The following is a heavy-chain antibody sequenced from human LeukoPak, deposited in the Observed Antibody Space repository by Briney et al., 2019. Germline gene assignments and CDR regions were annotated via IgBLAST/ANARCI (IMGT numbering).Heavy chain of an antibody. CDR2: ISSSSSYT. Sequence: GGSLRLSCAASGFTFSDYYMSWIRQAPGKGLEWVSYISSSSSYTNYADSVKGRFTVSRDNSNNTLYLQMNSLRAEDTALYYCAKDRGSSGWYSDYWGQGTLVTVSS. J-gene: IGHJ4*02. V-gene: IGHV3-11*05. D-gene: IGHD6-19*01. CDR1: GFTFSDYY. CDR3: AKDRGSSGWYSDY.